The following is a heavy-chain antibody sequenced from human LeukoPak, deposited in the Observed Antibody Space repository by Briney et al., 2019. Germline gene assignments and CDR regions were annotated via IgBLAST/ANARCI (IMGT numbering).Heavy chain of an antibody. D-gene: IGHD5-18*01. V-gene: IGHV4-34*01. J-gene: IGHJ4*02. Sequence: PSETLSLTCAVYGGSFSGYYWSWIRQPPGKGLEWIGEINHSGSTNYNPSLKSRVTLPVDTSKNQFSLKLSSVTAADTAVYYCADRRRYSYGLDYWGQGTLVTVSS. CDR1: GGSFSGYY. CDR3: ADRRRYSYGLDY. CDR2: INHSGST.